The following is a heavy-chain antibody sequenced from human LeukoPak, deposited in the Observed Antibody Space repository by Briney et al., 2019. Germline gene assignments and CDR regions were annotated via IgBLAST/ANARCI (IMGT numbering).Heavy chain of an antibody. V-gene: IGHV1-2*02. CDR1: GYTFTGYY. J-gene: IGHJ3*02. D-gene: IGHD3-16*02. Sequence: ASVKVSCKASGYTFTGYYMHWVRQAPGQGLEWMGWINPNSGGTNYAQKFQGRVTMTRDTSISTAYMELSRLRSDDTAVYYCARGRDYVWGSYRHGDAFDIWGQGTMVTVSS. CDR3: ARGRDYVWGSYRHGDAFDI. CDR2: INPNSGGT.